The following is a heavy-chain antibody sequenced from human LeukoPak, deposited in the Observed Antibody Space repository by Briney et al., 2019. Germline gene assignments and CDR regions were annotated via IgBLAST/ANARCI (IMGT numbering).Heavy chain of an antibody. CDR3: ARHVGYYDSSGYYNGYFDY. V-gene: IGHV4-61*10. CDR2: IYYSGST. CDR1: GGSISSGSYY. D-gene: IGHD3-22*01. Sequence: SETLSLTCTVSGGSISSGSYYWSWIRQPAGKGLEWIGYIYYSGSTNYNPSLKSRVTISVDTSKNQFSLKLSSVTAADTAVYYCARHVGYYDSSGYYNGYFDYWGQGTLVTVSS. J-gene: IGHJ4*02.